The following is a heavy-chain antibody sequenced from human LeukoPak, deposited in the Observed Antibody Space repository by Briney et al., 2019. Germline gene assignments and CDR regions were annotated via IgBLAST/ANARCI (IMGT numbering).Heavy chain of an antibody. D-gene: IGHD4-23*01. CDR2: IYTSGST. V-gene: IGHV4-61*02. Sequence: SETLSLTCTVSGGSISSGSYYWSWIRQPAGKGLEWIGRIYTSGSTNYNPSLKSRVTISVDTSKNQFSLKLSFVTAADTAVYYCARVYGGNSLDAFDIWGQGTMVTVSS. CDR1: GGSISSGSYY. J-gene: IGHJ3*02. CDR3: ARVYGGNSLDAFDI.